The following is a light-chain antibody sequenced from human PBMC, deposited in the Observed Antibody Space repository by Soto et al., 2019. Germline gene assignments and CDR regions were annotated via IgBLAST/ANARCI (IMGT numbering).Light chain of an antibody. CDR2: AAS. J-gene: IGKJ3*01. CDR1: QGISSY. Sequence: DIQLTQSPSFLSASVGDRVTITCRASQGISSYLAWYQQKPGKAPKLLIYAASTLQSGVPSRFSGSGSGTEFTLTISSLQPEDFAIYYCQQLNSYPPFFGPGTKVDIK. V-gene: IGKV1-9*01. CDR3: QQLNSYPPF.